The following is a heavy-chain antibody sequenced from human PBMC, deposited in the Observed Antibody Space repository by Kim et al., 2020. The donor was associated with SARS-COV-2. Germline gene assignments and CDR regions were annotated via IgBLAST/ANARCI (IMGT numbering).Heavy chain of an antibody. CDR3: TRIPATTLAFWDAFDV. Sequence: GGSLRLSCVASGFTFSDSPMHWVRQASGKGLEWVGRIRSRLNSYATGYGASVEGRFTIASDDSKNTAYLQMNSLKIEDTTIYYCTRIPATTLAFWDAFDVWGQGTMVTVSS. V-gene: IGHV3-73*01. D-gene: IGHD3-3*02. CDR1: GFTFSDSP. J-gene: IGHJ3*01. CDR2: IRSRLNSYAT.